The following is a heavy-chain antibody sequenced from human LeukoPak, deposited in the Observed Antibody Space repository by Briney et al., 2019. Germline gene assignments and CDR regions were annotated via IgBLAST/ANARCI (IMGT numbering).Heavy chain of an antibody. V-gene: IGHV4-59*01. J-gene: IGHJ4*02. CDR2: IYYSGST. D-gene: IGHD6-19*01. CDR3: ARDASAVAGTGIDY. CDR1: GGSISSYY. Sequence: SETLSLTCTVSGGSISSYYWSWIRQPPGKGLGWIGYIYYSGSTNYNPSLKSRVTISVDTSKNQFSLKLSSVTAADTAVYYCARDASAVAGTGIDYWGQGTLVTVSS.